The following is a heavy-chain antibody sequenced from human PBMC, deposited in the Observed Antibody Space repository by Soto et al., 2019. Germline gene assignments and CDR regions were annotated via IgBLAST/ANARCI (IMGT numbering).Heavy chain of an antibody. J-gene: IGHJ4*02. CDR3: ARYDYNGYYFDY. CDR1: GYTFSTYY. Sequence: QVQLVQSEAEVKKPGASVKVSCKASGYTFSTYYMHWVRRAPGQGYEWMGIINPSGGSTTYAQKFQGRVTMTRDTSTTTVYMELSSLKSEDTAVYYCARYDYNGYYFDYWGQGTLVTVSS. V-gene: IGHV1-46*01. CDR2: INPSGGST. D-gene: IGHD4-4*01.